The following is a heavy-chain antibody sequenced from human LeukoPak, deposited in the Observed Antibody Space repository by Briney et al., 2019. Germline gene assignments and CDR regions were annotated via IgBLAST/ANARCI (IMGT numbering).Heavy chain of an antibody. V-gene: IGHV3-30*03. Sequence: GGSLRLSCAASRFNFTNYGMHWVRQVPGKGPEWMAVISYDGSNKDYADSVKGRFTISRDNSKKTLYLHMNSLRAEDTAVYYCAREVSRSGWYRGWFDPWGQGTLVTVSS. CDR1: RFNFTNYG. CDR3: AREVSRSGWYRGWFDP. D-gene: IGHD6-19*01. J-gene: IGHJ5*02. CDR2: ISYDGSNK.